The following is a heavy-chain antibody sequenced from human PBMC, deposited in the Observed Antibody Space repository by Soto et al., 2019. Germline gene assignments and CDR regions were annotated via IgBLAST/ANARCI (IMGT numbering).Heavy chain of an antibody. D-gene: IGHD5-18*01. CDR2: MNPNSGNT. J-gene: IGHJ3*02. V-gene: IGHV1-8*01. Sequence: ASVKVSCKASGNTFTSYDINWGRQATGQRLEGMGWMNPNSGNTGYAQKFQGRVTMTRNTSISTAYMELSSLRSEDTAVYYCAREGPLDTAMVSDAFDIWGQGTMVTVSS. CDR1: GNTFTSYD. CDR3: AREGPLDTAMVSDAFDI.